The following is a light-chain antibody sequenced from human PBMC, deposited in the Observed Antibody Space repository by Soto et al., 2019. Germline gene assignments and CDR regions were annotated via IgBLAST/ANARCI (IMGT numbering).Light chain of an antibody. CDR3: QSYDSSLSGSV. CDR1: SSNIGAGYA. J-gene: IGLJ2*01. V-gene: IGLV1-40*01. Sequence: QSVLTLPPSVSGAPGQRVTISCTGSSSNIGAGYAVHWYQQFPGIAPKLLIYDNTNRPSGVPDRFSGSKSGTSASLAITGLQAEDEADYYCQSYDSSLSGSVFGGGTQLTVL. CDR2: DNT.